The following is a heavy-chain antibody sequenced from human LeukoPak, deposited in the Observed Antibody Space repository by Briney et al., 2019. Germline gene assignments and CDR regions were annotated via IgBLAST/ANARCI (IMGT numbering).Heavy chain of an antibody. CDR1: GFTFSSYW. Sequence: PGGSLRLSCAASGFTFSSYWMHWVRQAPGKGLGWVSRINSDGSSTSYADSVKGRFTISRDNAKNTLYLQMNSLRAEDTAVYYCAKGGGYEAQYYYYYLDVWGKGTTVTISS. V-gene: IGHV3-74*01. CDR2: INSDGSST. J-gene: IGHJ6*03. D-gene: IGHD5-12*01. CDR3: AKGGGYEAQYYYYYLDV.